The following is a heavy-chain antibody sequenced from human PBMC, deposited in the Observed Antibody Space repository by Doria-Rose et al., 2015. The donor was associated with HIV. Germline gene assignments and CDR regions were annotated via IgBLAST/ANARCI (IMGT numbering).Heavy chain of an antibody. V-gene: IGHV2-26*01. D-gene: IGHD6-13*01. Sequence: QVTLKESSPVLVKPTETLTLTCTVSGVSLSSPGMGVSWIRQPPGKALEWLAHTFSDDERSYKTSLKSRLTISRGTSKSQVVLTMTDMDPVDTATYYCARIKSSRWYHKYYFDFWGQGTLVIVSA. CDR2: TFSDDER. CDR3: ARIKSSRWYHKYYFDF. J-gene: IGHJ4*02. CDR1: GVSLSSPGMG.